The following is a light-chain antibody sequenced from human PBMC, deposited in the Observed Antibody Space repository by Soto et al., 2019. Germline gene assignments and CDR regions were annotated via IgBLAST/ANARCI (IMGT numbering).Light chain of an antibody. V-gene: IGLV2-14*01. CDR1: ASDVGGYNY. Sequence: QSALTQLASGFGFLGQPITISFPGPASDVGGYNYGSWYQQRPGKAPKLMIYDVNNRPSGVSNRFSASKSGNTASLTISGLQAEDEADYYCSSYSSTTTLVFGGGTKLTVL. J-gene: IGLJ3*02. CDR2: DVN. CDR3: SSYSSTTTLV.